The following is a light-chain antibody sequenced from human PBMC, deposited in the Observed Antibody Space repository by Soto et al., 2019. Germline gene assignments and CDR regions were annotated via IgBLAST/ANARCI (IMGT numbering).Light chain of an antibody. Sequence: DIQMTQSPSSLSASVGDRVTISCRASQVIRNDLAWYQQRPGEAPKRLIYAASSLQSGVPSRFSGSGSGTDFTLTISSLQPEDFASYYCLQHNSYPLTFGGGTKVEIK. V-gene: IGKV1-17*01. CDR1: QVIRND. CDR3: LQHNSYPLT. CDR2: AAS. J-gene: IGKJ4*01.